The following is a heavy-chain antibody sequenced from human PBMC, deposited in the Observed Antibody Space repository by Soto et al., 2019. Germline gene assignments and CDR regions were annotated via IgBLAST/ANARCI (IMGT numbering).Heavy chain of an antibody. J-gene: IGHJ4*02. Sequence: GESLKISCKGSGYSFTSYWIGWVRQMPGKGLEWMGIIYPGDSDTRYSPSFQGQVTISADKSISTAYLQWSSLKASDTAMYYCARLTGVVPPSYSSSWYYFDYWGQGTLVTVSS. V-gene: IGHV5-51*01. CDR1: GYSFTSYW. CDR2: IYPGDSDT. D-gene: IGHD6-13*01. CDR3: ARLTGVVPPSYSSSWYYFDY.